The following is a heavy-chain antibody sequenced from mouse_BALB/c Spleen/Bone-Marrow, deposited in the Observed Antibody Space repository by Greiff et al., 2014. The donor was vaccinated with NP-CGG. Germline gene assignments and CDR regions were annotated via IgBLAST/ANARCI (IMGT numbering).Heavy chain of an antibody. CDR1: GYSITSDYA. CDR2: ISYSGST. D-gene: IGHD1-1*01. J-gene: IGHJ4*01. Sequence: EVNLVESGPGLVKPSQSLSLICTVTGYSITSDYAWNWIRQFPGNKLEWMGYISYSGSTSYNPSLKSRISITRDTSKNQFFLQLNSVTTEDTATYYCARYYGSSYYAMDYWGQGTSVTVSS. V-gene: IGHV3-2*02. CDR3: ARYYGSSYYAMDY.